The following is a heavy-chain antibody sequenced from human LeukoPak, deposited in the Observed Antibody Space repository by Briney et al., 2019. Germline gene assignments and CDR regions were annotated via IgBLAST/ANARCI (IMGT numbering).Heavy chain of an antibody. CDR2: INHSGST. CDR3: ARAPPLRSYYCMDV. Sequence: SETLSLTCAVYGGSFSGYYWSWIRQPPGKGLEWIGEINHSGSTNYNPSLKSRVTISVDTSKNQFSLKLSSVTAADTAVYYCARAPPLRSYYCMDVWGKGTTVTVSS. CDR1: GGSFSGYY. J-gene: IGHJ6*03. V-gene: IGHV4-34*01.